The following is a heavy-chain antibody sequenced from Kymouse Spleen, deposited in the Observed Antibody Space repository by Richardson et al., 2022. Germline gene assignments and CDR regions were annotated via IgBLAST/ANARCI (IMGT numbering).Heavy chain of an antibody. D-gene: IGHD3-10*01. Sequence: QVQLQQWGAGLLKPSETLSLTCAVYGGSFSGYYWSWIRQPPGKGLEWIGEINHSGSTNYNPSLKSRVTISVDTSKNQFSLKLSSVTAADTAVYYCARGCITMVRGVINWFDPWGQGTLVTVSS. CDR3: ARGCITMVRGVINWFDP. CDR1: GGSFSGYY. V-gene: IGHV4-34*01. CDR2: INHSGST. J-gene: IGHJ5*02.